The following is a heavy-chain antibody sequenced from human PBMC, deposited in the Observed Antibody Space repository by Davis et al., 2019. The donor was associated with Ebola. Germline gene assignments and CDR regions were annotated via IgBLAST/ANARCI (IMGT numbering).Heavy chain of an antibody. D-gene: IGHD3-3*01. CDR3: ARDREAIRFLEWLSHAFDI. V-gene: IGHV3-7*01. J-gene: IGHJ3*02. CDR1: GFTFSSYW. Sequence: GESLKISCAASGFTFSSYWMSWVRQAPGKGLEWVANIKQDGSEKYYVDSVKGRFTISRDNAKNSLYLQMNSLRAEDTAVYYCARDREAIRFLEWLSHAFDIWGQGTMVTVSS. CDR2: IKQDGSEK.